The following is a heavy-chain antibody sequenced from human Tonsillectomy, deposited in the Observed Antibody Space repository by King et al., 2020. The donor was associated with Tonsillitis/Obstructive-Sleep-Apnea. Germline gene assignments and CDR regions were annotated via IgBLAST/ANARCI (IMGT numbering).Heavy chain of an antibody. CDR1: GFSLSTSGVG. J-gene: IGHJ4*02. CDR3: ARRYDSSGYYHFDY. V-gene: IGHV2-5*02. Sequence: FTLKESGPTLVKPPQNLTLTCTLSGFSLSTSGVGVGWIRQSPGKALEWLTLLYWDDDKRYSPSLKSRLTITKDTSKNQVVLTMTNMDPVDTATYFCARRYDSSGYYHFDYWGQGTLVTVSS. D-gene: IGHD3-22*01. CDR2: LYWDDDK.